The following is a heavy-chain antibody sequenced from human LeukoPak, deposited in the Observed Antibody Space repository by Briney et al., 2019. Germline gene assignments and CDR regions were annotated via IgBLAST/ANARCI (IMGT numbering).Heavy chain of an antibody. CDR3: ARDPGHDSSGYFLV. CDR1: GFTFDDYG. D-gene: IGHD3-22*01. CDR2: INWNGGST. V-gene: IGHV3-20*04. J-gene: IGHJ4*02. Sequence: GGSLRLSCAASGFTFDDYGMSWVRQAPGKGLECVSGINWNGGSTGYADSVKGRFTISRDNAKNSLYLQMNSLRAEDTALYYCARDPGHDSSGYFLVWGQGTLVTVSS.